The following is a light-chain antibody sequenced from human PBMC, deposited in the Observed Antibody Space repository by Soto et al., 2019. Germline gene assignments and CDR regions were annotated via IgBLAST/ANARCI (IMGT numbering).Light chain of an antibody. Sequence: EIVMTQSPATLSVSPGETATLSCRASQNVDRAVAWYQHKPVQAPRLLIVGASFRATGVPGRFSGGGSGTDFTLTSSSLQSEDFAVYYCLQYRHWLPLTFGGGTAVEIK. CDR1: QNVDRA. CDR3: LQYRHWLPLT. J-gene: IGKJ4*01. CDR2: GAS. V-gene: IGKV3-15*01.